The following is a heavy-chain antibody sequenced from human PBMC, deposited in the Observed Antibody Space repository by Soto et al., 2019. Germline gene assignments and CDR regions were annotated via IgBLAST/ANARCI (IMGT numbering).Heavy chain of an antibody. CDR2: INPNSGGT. CDR3: ARGSIAARRAGWFDP. D-gene: IGHD6-6*01. J-gene: IGHJ5*02. CDR1: GYTFTGYY. Sequence: QVQLVQSGAEVKKPGASVKVSCKASGYTFTGYYMHWVRQAPGQGLEWMGWINPNSGGTNYAQKFQVWVTMTRDTSISTAYMELGRLRSDDTAVYYCARGSIAARRAGWFDPWGQGTLVTVSS. V-gene: IGHV1-2*04.